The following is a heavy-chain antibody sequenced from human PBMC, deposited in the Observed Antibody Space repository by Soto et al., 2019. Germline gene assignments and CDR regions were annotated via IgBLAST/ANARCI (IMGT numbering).Heavy chain of an antibody. Sequence: EVQLVESGGGLVKPGGSLRLSCVVSGFTFSNYNMNWVRQAPGKGLEWVSSISGTSSYIYYGDSVKGRFTISRDNVKNSLYLQMNSLRAEDTAVYYCARGVGAVTGREEYWGQGTLVTVSS. CDR1: GFTFSNYN. J-gene: IGHJ4*02. CDR2: ISGTSSYI. V-gene: IGHV3-21*06. D-gene: IGHD1-26*01. CDR3: ARGVGAVTGREEY.